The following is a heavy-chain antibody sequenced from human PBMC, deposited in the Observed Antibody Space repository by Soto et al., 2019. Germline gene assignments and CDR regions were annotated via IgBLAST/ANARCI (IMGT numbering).Heavy chain of an antibody. CDR1: GGSVSSYY. D-gene: IGHD5-18*01. CDR3: ARDSATAMATVYGMDV. Sequence: SETLSLTCTVSGGSVSSYYWSWIRQPPGKGLEWIGYIYYSGSTNYNPSLKSRVTISVDTSKNQFSLKLSSVTAADTAVYYCARDSATAMATVYGMDVWGQGTTVTVSS. V-gene: IGHV4-59*02. CDR2: IYYSGST. J-gene: IGHJ6*02.